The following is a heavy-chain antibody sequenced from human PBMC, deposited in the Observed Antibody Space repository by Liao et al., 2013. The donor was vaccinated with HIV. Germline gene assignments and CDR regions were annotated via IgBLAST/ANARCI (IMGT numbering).Heavy chain of an antibody. Sequence: QVQLQESGPGLVKPSQTLSLTCTVSGGSISSGSYYWSWIRQPAGKGLEWIGRVYSSGTTYYNPSLESRVIFLPDTSKNQFSLRLSSVTAADTAVYYCARLRRSGKHNWGQGTLVTVSS. CDR2: VYSSGTT. CDR3: ARLRRSGKHN. D-gene: IGHD3-10*01. J-gene: IGHJ4*02. V-gene: IGHV4-61*02. CDR1: GGSISSGSYY.